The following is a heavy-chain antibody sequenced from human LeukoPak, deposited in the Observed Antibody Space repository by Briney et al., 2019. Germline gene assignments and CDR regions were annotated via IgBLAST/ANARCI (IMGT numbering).Heavy chain of an antibody. J-gene: IGHJ4*02. D-gene: IGHD3-10*01. Sequence: QTGGSLRLSCTASGFTFGDYVMSWVRQAPGKGLEWVAVIWYDGSNKYYADSVKGRFTISRDNSKNTLYLQMNSLRAEDTAVYYCARDRPSSGSHSRHFDYWGQGTLVTVSS. V-gene: IGHV3-33*01. CDR3: ARDRPSSGSHSRHFDY. CDR2: IWYDGSNK. CDR1: GFTFGDYV.